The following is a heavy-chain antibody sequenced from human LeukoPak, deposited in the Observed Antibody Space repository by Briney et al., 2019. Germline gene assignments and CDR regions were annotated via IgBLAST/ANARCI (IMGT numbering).Heavy chain of an antibody. V-gene: IGHV5-51*01. CDR2: IYTGDSDT. CDR1: GYSFTNYW. D-gene: IGHD6-13*01. J-gene: IGHJ4*02. Sequence: ESLKISCKGSGYSFTNYWIGWVRQMPGKGLEWLGIIYTGDSDTRYSPSFQGQVTISADKSISTAYLQWSSLNASDTAMYYCARQPDVGSDWIAAAGYFDYWGQGTLVTVSS. CDR3: ARQPDVGSDWIAAAGYFDY.